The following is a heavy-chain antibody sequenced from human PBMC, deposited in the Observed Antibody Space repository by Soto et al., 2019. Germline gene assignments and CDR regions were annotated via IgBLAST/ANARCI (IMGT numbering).Heavy chain of an antibody. CDR2: IYFNGST. D-gene: IGHD3-10*01. J-gene: IGHJ4*02. CDR1: GDSIIPYY. V-gene: IGHV4-59*08. Sequence: QVQLQESGPGLVKPSETLSLTCTVSGDSIIPYYWSWIRQPPGKGLEWIGYIYFNGSTNYNPSLKIRVPISVDTSKNQFSLKLSSVTATDTAVYYCARGRVGELFQPYYFDYWGQGTLVPVSS. CDR3: ARGRVGELFQPYYFDY.